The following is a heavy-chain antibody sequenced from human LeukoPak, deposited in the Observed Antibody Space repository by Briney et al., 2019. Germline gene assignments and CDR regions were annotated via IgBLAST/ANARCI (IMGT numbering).Heavy chain of an antibody. J-gene: IGHJ4*02. CDR3: ARDQSTIILGYFAY. D-gene: IGHD3-22*01. CDR1: GFTFSDYG. V-gene: IGHV3-30*02. CDR2: IRYDGSIK. Sequence: PGGSLRLSCAASGFTFSDYGMDWVRQAPGKGLEWVAFIRYDGSIKYYTDSVRDRFTISRDNSRNTLYLQMNSLRAEDTAVYYCARDQSTIILGYFAYWGQGTLVTVSS.